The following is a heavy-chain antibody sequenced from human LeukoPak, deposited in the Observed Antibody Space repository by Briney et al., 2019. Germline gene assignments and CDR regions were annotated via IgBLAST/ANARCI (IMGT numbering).Heavy chain of an antibody. J-gene: IGHJ4*02. Sequence: PSQTLSLTCTVSGGSISRGGYYWSWIRQHPGKGLEWIGYIYYSRSTYYNPSLKSRVTISVDTSKNRCSLKPNSVTAADTAVYYCARGLPYDSSGYYFDGFDHWGQGTLVTVSS. CDR2: IYYSRST. CDR3: ARGLPYDSSGYYFDGFDH. D-gene: IGHD3-22*01. CDR1: GGSISRGGYY. V-gene: IGHV4-31*03.